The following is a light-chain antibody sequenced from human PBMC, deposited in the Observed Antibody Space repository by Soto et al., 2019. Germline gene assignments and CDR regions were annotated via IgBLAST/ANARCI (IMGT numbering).Light chain of an antibody. CDR1: QSVSTY. CDR2: DAS. CDR3: QQRSNWPAFT. V-gene: IGKV3-11*01. J-gene: IGKJ3*01. Sequence: EIVLTQSPATLSLSPGERATLSCRASQSVSTYLAWYQQKPGQAPRLLIYDASNRATDIPARFTGSGSGTDFTLTISSLEPEDFAVYCCQQRSNWPAFTFGPGTKVDIK.